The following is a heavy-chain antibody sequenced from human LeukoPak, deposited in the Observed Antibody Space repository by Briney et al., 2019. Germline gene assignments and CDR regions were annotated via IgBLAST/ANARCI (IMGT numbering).Heavy chain of an antibody. V-gene: IGHV3-74*01. CDR3: AGSMSHNWFDP. CDR2: IKSDGRDT. Sequence: PGGSLRLSCAASGFTFSSYAMSWVRQAPGKGLVWVSRIKSDGRDTSYADSVKGRFTISRDNAENTLYLQMNSLRAEDTAVYYCAGSMSHNWFDPWGRGTLVTVSS. CDR1: GFTFSSYA. J-gene: IGHJ5*02. D-gene: IGHD3-10*01.